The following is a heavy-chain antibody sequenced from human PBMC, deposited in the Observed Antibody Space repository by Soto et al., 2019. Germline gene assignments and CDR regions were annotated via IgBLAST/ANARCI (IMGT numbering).Heavy chain of an antibody. CDR1: GGFISNNY. CDR2: MFYSGNI. Sequence: SETLSLTCTVSGGFISNNYWRWIRQPPGKGLEWIAYMFYSGNINYDPSLRSRVTMSVDTSKNQFSLRLSSVNAADTAVYYCARGDPDCTGGSCYGMDVWGQGTTVTAP. CDR3: ARGDPDCTGGSCYGMDV. V-gene: IGHV4-59*01. D-gene: IGHD2-8*02. J-gene: IGHJ6*02.